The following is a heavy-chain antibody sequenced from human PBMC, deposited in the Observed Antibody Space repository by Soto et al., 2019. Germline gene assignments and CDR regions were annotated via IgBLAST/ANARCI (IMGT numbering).Heavy chain of an antibody. CDR2: IYYSGTT. D-gene: IGHD6-13*01. J-gene: IGHJ3*02. Sequence: QVQLQESGPGLVKPSETLSLTCTVSGGSISSYYWSWIRQPPGKGLEWIGYIYYSGTTNHNPSLMTRAAISVDTSMNDSSLTLSSAPAADPAVYSWAREGYSSSGYAWGAFDRWGQGTMVTVSS. V-gene: IGHV4-59*01. CDR1: GGSISSYY. CDR3: AREGYSSSGYAWGAFDR.